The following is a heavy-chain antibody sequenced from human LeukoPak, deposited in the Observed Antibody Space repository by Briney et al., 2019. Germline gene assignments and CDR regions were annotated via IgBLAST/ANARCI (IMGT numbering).Heavy chain of an antibody. Sequence: PSETLSFTCSISGGSITNYYWSWIRQPPGKGLEWIGYISYSGSTDYSPSLKSRVTMSVDTSKNQFSLKLSSVTAADTAVYYCARHAPMTTYDYWGQGTLVTVSS. D-gene: IGHD4-17*01. CDR3: ARHAPMTTYDY. CDR1: GGSITNYY. J-gene: IGHJ4*02. V-gene: IGHV4-59*08. CDR2: ISYSGST.